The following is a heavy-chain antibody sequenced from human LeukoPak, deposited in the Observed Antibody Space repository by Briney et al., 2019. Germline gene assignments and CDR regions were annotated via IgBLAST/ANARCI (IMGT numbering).Heavy chain of an antibody. D-gene: IGHD4-23*01. CDR3: APSERGYYGGKDGGSDY. CDR1: GYTFTGYY. CDR2: INPNSGGT. J-gene: IGHJ4*02. Sequence: ASVKVSCKTTGYTFTGYYMHWVRQAPGQGLEWMGWINPNSGGTNYAQKFQGRVTMTRDTSISTGYMELSRLRSDDTAVYYCAPSERGYYGGKDGGSDYWGQGTLVTVSS. V-gene: IGHV1-2*02.